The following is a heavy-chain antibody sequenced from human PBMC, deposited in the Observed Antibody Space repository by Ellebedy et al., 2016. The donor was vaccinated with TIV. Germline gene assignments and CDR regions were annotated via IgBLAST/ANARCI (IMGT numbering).Heavy chain of an antibody. V-gene: IGHV3-30*04. CDR1: GFPFSRYA. J-gene: IGHJ4*02. D-gene: IGHD3-9*01. CDR3: AQDGTGYFDY. CDR2: MSYDGTYI. Sequence: GESLKISCVASGFPFSRYAMHWVRQAPGKGPEWVAVMSYDGTYIFYADSVKGRFTISRDNSKNMLYLQMNGLRAEDTAVYYCAQDGTGYFDYWGQGTLVTVSS.